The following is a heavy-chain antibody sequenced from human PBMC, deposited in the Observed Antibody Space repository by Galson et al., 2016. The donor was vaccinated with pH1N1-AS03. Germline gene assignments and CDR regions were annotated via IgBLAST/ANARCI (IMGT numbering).Heavy chain of an antibody. V-gene: IGHV4-34*01. J-gene: IGHJ3*01. D-gene: IGHD2-21*01. CDR1: GGSFIGYY. Sequence: ETLSLTCAVDGGSFIGYYCSWLRQAPGKGLEWIGEINHSGTSNFNPSLKSRVPLSEDTSKKQFSLKMTSLAAADTAVYYCARLRMSGSDCGVFDLWGQGTMVTVSS. CDR3: ARLRMSGSDCGVFDL. CDR2: INHSGTS.